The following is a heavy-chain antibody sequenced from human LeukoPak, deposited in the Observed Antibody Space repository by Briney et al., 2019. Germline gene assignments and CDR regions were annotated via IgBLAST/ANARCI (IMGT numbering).Heavy chain of an antibody. J-gene: IGHJ3*02. CDR3: AREELLGHAHDAFDI. CDR2: TYYRSRWYN. D-gene: IGHD1-7*01. CDR1: GDSVSSNSVA. Sequence: SQTLSLTCAISGDSVSSNSVAWNWIRQSPSRGLEWLGRTYYRSRWYNDYTVSVKSRITINPDTSKNQFSLQLNSVTPEDTAVYYCAREELLGHAHDAFDIWGQGTMVTVSS. V-gene: IGHV6-1*01.